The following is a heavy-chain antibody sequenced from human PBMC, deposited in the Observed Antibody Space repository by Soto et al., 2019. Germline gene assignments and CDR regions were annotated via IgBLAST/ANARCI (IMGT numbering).Heavy chain of an antibody. Sequence: QVQLVQSGAEVKKPGASVKVSCKASGYTFTSYDINWVRQATGQGLEWMGWMNPNSGNTGYAQKFQGRVTMTRNTSISTAYMELSSLRSEDTAVYYCARGRSRGQDTIFGVVIGRRTKYYYYYMDVWGKGTTVTVSS. V-gene: IGHV1-8*01. J-gene: IGHJ6*03. CDR1: GYTFTSYD. CDR3: ARGRSRGQDTIFGVVIGRRTKYYYYYMDV. CDR2: MNPNSGNT. D-gene: IGHD3-3*01.